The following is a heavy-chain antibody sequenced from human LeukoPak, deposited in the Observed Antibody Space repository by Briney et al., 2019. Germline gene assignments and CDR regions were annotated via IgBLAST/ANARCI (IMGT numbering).Heavy chain of an antibody. CDR1: GYTFTSYG. J-gene: IGHJ6*02. CDR2: ISAYNGNT. Sequence: ASVKVSCKASGYTFTSYGISWVRQAPGQGLEWMGWISAYNGNTNYAQKFQGRVTITADKSTSTAYMELSSLRSEDTAVYYCARGARFLEWSYDYYYYGMDVWGQGTTVTVSS. V-gene: IGHV1-18*01. CDR3: ARGARFLEWSYDYYYYGMDV. D-gene: IGHD3-3*01.